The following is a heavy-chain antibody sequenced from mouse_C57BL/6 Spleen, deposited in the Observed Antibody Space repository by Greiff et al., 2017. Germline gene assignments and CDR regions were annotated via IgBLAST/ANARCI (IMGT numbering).Heavy chain of an antibody. V-gene: IGHV5-6*01. Sequence: EVQLVESGGDLVKPGGSLKLSCAASGFTFSSYGMSWVRQTPDKRLEWVATISSGGSYTYYPDSVTGRFTISRDNAKNTLYLQMSSLQSEDTAMYYCARRELGREYFDVWGTGTTVTVSS. CDR2: ISSGGSYT. D-gene: IGHD4-1*01. CDR3: ARRELGREYFDV. J-gene: IGHJ1*03. CDR1: GFTFSSYG.